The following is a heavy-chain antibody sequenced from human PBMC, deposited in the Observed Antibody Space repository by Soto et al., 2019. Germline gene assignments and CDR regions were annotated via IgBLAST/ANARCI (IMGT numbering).Heavy chain of an antibody. J-gene: IGHJ3*02. D-gene: IGHD6-19*01. Sequence: QVQLVQSGAEVKKPGSSVKVSCKASGGTFSSYAISWVRQAPGQGLEWLGGIIPIFGTANYAQKFQGRVTMPADESTSTAYMELSSLRSEDTAVYYCAHEALEGYSSGWCESFDIWGQGTMLTVSS. CDR1: GGTFSSYA. V-gene: IGHV1-69*01. CDR2: IIPIFGTA. CDR3: AHEALEGYSSGWCESFDI.